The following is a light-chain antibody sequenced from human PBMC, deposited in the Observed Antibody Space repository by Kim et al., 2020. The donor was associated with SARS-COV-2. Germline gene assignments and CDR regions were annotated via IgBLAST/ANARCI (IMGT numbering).Light chain of an antibody. CDR3: QQYDNVHT. J-gene: IGKJ2*01. V-gene: IGKV3-15*01. CDR2: GAS. Sequence: LSVSPGERATLSCRASQSFSSNLAWYQQKPGQAPRLLIYGASTRATGIPARFSGSGSGTEFTLTISSLQSEDFAVYYCQQYDNVHTFGQGTKLEI. CDR1: QSFSSN.